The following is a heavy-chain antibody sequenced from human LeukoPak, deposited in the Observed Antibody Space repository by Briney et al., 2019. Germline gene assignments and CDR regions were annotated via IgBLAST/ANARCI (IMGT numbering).Heavy chain of an antibody. Sequence: SETLSLTCTVSGGSISSYYWSWIRQPPGKGLEWIGYIYYSGSTNYNPSLKSRVTISVDTSKNQFSLKLSSVTAADTAVYYCARASGYYPTFDYWGQGTLVTVSS. CDR1: GGSISSYY. J-gene: IGHJ4*02. CDR3: ARASGYYPTFDY. D-gene: IGHD3-22*01. V-gene: IGHV4-59*08. CDR2: IYYSGST.